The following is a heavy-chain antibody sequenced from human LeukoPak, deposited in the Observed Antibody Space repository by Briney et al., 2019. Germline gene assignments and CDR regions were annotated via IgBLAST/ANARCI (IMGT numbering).Heavy chain of an antibody. J-gene: IGHJ5*02. CDR2: IYTSGST. V-gene: IGHV4-4*07. D-gene: IGHD3-10*01. CDR3: AREGTSGGLNWLDP. Sequence: SQSLSLTCTVSGGSISSYYWSWIRQPAGKGLVWIGRIYTSGSTNYNPSLKSRVTISVDTSKNQFSLRLSSVNAADTAVYFCAREGTSGGLNWLDPWGQGTLVTVPS. CDR1: GGSISSYY.